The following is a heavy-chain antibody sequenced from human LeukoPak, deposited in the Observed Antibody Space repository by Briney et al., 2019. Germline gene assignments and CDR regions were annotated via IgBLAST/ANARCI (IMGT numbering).Heavy chain of an antibody. Sequence: ASVKVSCKASGYTFTKYGISWVRQAPGQGLEWMGWVGIYNGYTTYAQKLQGRVTMTTDTSTSTAYMELRSLRSDDTAVYYCARDLPHYYDSSAAALNWFDPWGQGTLVTVSS. D-gene: IGHD3-22*01. CDR1: GYTFTKYG. CDR3: ARDLPHYYDSSAAALNWFDP. J-gene: IGHJ5*02. V-gene: IGHV1-18*01. CDR2: VGIYNGYT.